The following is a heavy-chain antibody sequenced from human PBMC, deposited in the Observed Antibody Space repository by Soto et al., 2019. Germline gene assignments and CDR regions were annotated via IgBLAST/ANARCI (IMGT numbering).Heavy chain of an antibody. CDR1: GYTFTSYG. J-gene: IGHJ4*02. CDR3: ARDLTPGVVDH. CDR2: ISAYNGNT. Sequence: ASVKVSFKASGYTFTSYGISWVRQAPGQGLEWMGWISAYNGNTKYAQKLQGRVTMTTDTSTSTAYMELRSLRSDDTAVYYCARDLTPGVVDHWGQGTLVTVSS. V-gene: IGHV1-18*01. D-gene: IGHD3-22*01.